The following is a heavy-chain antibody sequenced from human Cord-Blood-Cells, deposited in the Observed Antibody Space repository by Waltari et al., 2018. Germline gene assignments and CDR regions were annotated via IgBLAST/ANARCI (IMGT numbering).Heavy chain of an antibody. Sequence: EVQLVESGGGLVQPGGSLSLFCAASGFAFSSYWPSWVRQAPGKGLVWGANIKQDGSGKYYVDSVKGRFTISRDKANNSLYLQMISLRAEDTAVYYCARGGYFDYWGQGTLVTVSS. CDR1: GFAFSSYW. CDR2: IKQDGSGK. V-gene: IGHV3-7*04. J-gene: IGHJ4*02. CDR3: ARGGYFDY.